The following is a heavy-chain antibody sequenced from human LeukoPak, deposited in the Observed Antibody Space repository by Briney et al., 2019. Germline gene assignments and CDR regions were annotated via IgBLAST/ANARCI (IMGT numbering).Heavy chain of an antibody. Sequence: ASVRVSSKASGYTFTIYYMHWVRQAPGEGGGWMGIIKPSGGSTSYAQKFQGRVTMTRDTSTSTVYMELSSLRSEDTAVYYCARDPESKGVVPAAITHLGFDYWGQGTLVTVSS. CDR2: IKPSGGST. J-gene: IGHJ4*02. CDR1: GYTFTIYY. CDR3: ARDPESKGVVPAAITHLGFDY. V-gene: IGHV1-46*01. D-gene: IGHD2-2*01.